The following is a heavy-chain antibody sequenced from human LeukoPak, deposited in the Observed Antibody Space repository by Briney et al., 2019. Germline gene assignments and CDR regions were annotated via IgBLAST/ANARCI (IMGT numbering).Heavy chain of an antibody. J-gene: IGHJ4*02. V-gene: IGHV1-24*01. D-gene: IGHD1-1*01. CDR3: ATGYNSGAAFDY. Sequence: ASVKVSCKVSGYTLTELSMHWVRQAPGKGLERMGGFDPEDGETIYAQKFQGRVTMTEDTSTDTAYMELSSLRSEDTAVYYCATGYNSGAAFDYWGQGTLVTVSS. CDR1: GYTLTELS. CDR2: FDPEDGET.